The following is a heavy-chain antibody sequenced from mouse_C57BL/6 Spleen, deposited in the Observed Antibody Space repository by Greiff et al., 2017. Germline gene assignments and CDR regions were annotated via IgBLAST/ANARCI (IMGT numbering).Heavy chain of an antibody. CDR2: FYIGNGYT. Sequence: VHVKQSGAELVRLGSSVKMSCKTSGYTFTSYGLNWVKQRPGQGLEWIGYFYIGNGYTEYNEKFKGKATLTSDTSSSTAYMQLSSLTSEDSAIYFCARDTTVVDEFAYWGQGTLVTVSA. CDR1: GYTFTSYG. V-gene: IGHV1-58*01. CDR3: ARDTTVVDEFAY. D-gene: IGHD1-1*01. J-gene: IGHJ3*01.